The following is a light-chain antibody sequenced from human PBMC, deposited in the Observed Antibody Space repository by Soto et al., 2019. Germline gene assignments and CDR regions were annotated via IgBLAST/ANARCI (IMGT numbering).Light chain of an antibody. CDR1: QTIGRN. CDR3: QQYNDWPPA. V-gene: IGKV3-15*01. CDR2: GAS. Sequence: EIVLTQSPGTLSLSPGETATLSCRASQTIGRNYLAWYQQKPGQAPRLLIYGASTRATGIPARFRGSGSGTEFTLTIDSLQSEDFAVYYCQQYNDWPPAFGGGTKVDIK. J-gene: IGKJ4*01.